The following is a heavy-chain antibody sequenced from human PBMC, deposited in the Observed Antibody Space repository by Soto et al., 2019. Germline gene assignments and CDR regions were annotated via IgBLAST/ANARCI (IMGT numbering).Heavy chain of an antibody. CDR3: AKSRSANYFDS. D-gene: IGHD6-13*01. CDR1: GFTFSNYV. Sequence: PGGSLRLSCAASGFTFSNYVMSWVRLAPGEGLEWVSAISGSGADTYYTDSVEGRFTISRDFSKNTLYLQMNSLRAEDTAVYYCAKSRSANYFDSWGQGTLVTVSS. V-gene: IGHV3-23*01. CDR2: ISGSGADT. J-gene: IGHJ4*02.